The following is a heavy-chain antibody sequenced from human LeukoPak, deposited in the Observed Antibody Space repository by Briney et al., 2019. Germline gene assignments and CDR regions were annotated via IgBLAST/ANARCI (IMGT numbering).Heavy chain of an antibody. CDR1: GGSISSGGYY. CDR3: ARGDIAVVPAAISAFDI. V-gene: IGHV4-31*03. D-gene: IGHD2-2*01. CDR2: IYYSGST. J-gene: IGHJ3*02. Sequence: SQTLSLTCTVSGGSISSGGYYWSWIRQHPGKGLEWIGYIYYSGSTYYNPSLKSRVTISVDTSKNQFSLKLSSVTAADTAVYYCARGDIAVVPAAISAFDIWGQGTMVTVPS.